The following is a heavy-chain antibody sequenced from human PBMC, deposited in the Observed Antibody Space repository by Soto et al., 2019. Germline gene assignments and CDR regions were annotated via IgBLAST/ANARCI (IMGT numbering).Heavy chain of an antibody. D-gene: IGHD1-26*01. J-gene: IGHJ4*02. CDR2: ITAAGTST. Sequence: GGSLRLSCAASGFTFSTYWMHWVRQAPGEGLVWLSRITAAGTSTSSADSVKGRFTISRDNAKNTLYLQMNSLRAEDTAMYYYARGDPTYFDYWGQGILVTVSS. V-gene: IGHV3-74*01. CDR1: GFTFSTYW. CDR3: ARGDPTYFDY.